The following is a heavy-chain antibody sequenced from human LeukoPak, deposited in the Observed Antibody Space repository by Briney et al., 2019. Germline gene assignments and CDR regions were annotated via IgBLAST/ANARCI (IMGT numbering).Heavy chain of an antibody. J-gene: IGHJ4*02. Sequence: GGSLRLSCAASGFTFSSYGMSWVRQAPGKGLEWVSAISGSGGSTYYADSVKGRFTISRDNAKNSLYLQMNSLRAEDTAVYYCARRYFDWFKTKNGYYYFDYWGQGTLVTVSS. CDR2: ISGSGGST. CDR1: GFTFSSYG. V-gene: IGHV3-23*01. CDR3: ARRYFDWFKTKNGYYYFDY. D-gene: IGHD3-9*01.